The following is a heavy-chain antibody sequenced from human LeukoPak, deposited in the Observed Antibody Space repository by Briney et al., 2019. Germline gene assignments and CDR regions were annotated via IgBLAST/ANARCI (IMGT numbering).Heavy chain of an antibody. D-gene: IGHD6-13*01. CDR2: IWYDGSNK. CDR3: ARSPYIAAAAFQH. V-gene: IGHV3-33*01. J-gene: IGHJ1*01. CDR1: GFTFSSYG. Sequence: PGGSLRLSCAAPGFTFSSYGMHWVRQAPGKGLEWVAVIWYDGSNKYYADSVKGRFTISRDNSKNTLYLQMNSLRAEDTAVYYCARSPYIAAAAFQHWGQGTLVTVSS.